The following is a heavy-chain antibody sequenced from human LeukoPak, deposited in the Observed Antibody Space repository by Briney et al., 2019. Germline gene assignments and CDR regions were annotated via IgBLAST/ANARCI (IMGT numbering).Heavy chain of an antibody. D-gene: IGHD3-3*01. CDR3: ARFEGIFGVVRYYYYGMDV. CDR1: GGTFSSYA. Sequence: LVKVSCKASGGTFSSYAISWVRQAPGQGLEWMGRIIPIFGIANYAQKFQGRVTITADKSTSTAYMELSSLRSEDTAVYYCARFEGIFGVVRYYYYGMDVWGQGTTVTVSS. CDR2: IIPIFGIA. V-gene: IGHV1-69*04. J-gene: IGHJ6*02.